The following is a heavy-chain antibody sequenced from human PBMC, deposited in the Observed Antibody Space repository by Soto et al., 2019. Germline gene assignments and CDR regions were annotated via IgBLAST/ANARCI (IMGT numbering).Heavy chain of an antibody. D-gene: IGHD2-15*01. Sequence: GESLKISCKGSGYSFTSYWIGWVRQMPGKGLEWMGIIYPGDSDTRYSPSFQDQVTISADKSISTAYLQWSSLKASDTAMYYRARGLCSGGSCYFWFDPWGQGTLVTVSS. CDR1: GYSFTSYW. CDR2: IYPGDSDT. CDR3: ARGLCSGGSCYFWFDP. V-gene: IGHV5-51*03. J-gene: IGHJ5*02.